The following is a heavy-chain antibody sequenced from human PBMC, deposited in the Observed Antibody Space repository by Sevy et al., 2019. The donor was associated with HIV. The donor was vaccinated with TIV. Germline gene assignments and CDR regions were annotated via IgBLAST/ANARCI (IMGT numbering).Heavy chain of an antibody. CDR3: TRDRGWAVTLGMDV. Sequence: ASVKDSCKASGYTFTGYYMHWVRQAPGHGLEWIGGINPNSGGTNYAHKFQGRVTMTRDTSVSTAYMELSRLRSDDTAVYYCTRDRGWAVTLGMDVWGQGTTVHVSS. CDR2: INPNSGGT. CDR1: GYTFTGYY. V-gene: IGHV1-2*07. D-gene: IGHD4-17*01. J-gene: IGHJ6*02.